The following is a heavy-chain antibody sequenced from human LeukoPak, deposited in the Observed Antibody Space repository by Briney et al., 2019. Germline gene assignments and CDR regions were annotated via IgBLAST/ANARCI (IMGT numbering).Heavy chain of an antibody. V-gene: IGHV1-69*05. J-gene: IGHJ4*02. D-gene: IGHD3-22*01. Sequence: ASVKVSCKASGGTSSSYAISWVRQAPGQGLEWMGGIIPIFGTANYAQKFQGRVTITTDESTSTAYMELSSLRSEDTAVYYCARDSGYYYPSFDYWGQGTLVTVSS. CDR1: GGTSSSYA. CDR2: IIPIFGTA. CDR3: ARDSGYYYPSFDY.